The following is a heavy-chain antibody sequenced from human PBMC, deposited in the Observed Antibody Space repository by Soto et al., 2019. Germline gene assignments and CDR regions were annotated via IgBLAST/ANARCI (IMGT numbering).Heavy chain of an antibody. V-gene: IGHV3-30*18. Sequence: QVQLVESGGGVVQRGRSLRLSCAASGFTFSSYGMHWVRQAPGKGLEWVAVISYDGSNKYYADSVKGRFTISRDNSKNTLDLQMNSLRAEDTAVYYCAKDRVVVVVAAALDCWGQGTLVTVSS. D-gene: IGHD2-15*01. CDR3: AKDRVVVVVAAALDC. CDR1: GFTFSSYG. J-gene: IGHJ4*02. CDR2: ISYDGSNK.